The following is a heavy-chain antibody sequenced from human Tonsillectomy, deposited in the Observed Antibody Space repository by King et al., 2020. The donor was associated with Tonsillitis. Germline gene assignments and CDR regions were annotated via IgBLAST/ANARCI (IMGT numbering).Heavy chain of an antibody. Sequence: VQLQESGPGLVKPSQTLSLTCTVSGGSISSGTYYWSWIRQPAGKGLEWIGRIYSSGSTNYNPSLKSRFSMSVDTSKSQFSLKLSFVTAADTAVYYCAREYYQFVFDPWGQGTLVTVSS. CDR3: AREYYQFVFDP. D-gene: IGHD3-3*02. CDR2: IYSSGST. CDR1: GGSISSGTYY. J-gene: IGHJ5*02. V-gene: IGHV4-61*02.